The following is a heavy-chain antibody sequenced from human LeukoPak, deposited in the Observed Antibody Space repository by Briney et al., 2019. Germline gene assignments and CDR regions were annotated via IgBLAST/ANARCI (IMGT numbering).Heavy chain of an antibody. D-gene: IGHD2-8*01. CDR2: ISSYGGST. J-gene: IGHJ4*02. V-gene: IGHV3-64D*09. Sequence: PGGSLRLSCAASGFTFSSFGMHWVRQAPGKGLEYVSTISSYGGSTYYADLVKGRFTISRDNSKNTLYLQMSSPRAEDTAVYYCVKDLYSYSFDYWGQGTLVTVSS. CDR1: GFTFSSFG. CDR3: VKDLYSYSFDY.